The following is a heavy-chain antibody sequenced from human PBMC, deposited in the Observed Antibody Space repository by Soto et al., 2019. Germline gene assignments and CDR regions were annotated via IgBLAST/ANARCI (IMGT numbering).Heavy chain of an antibody. CDR2: IIPIFGTA. CDR3: AREGSLWRGVVAATPCFDY. V-gene: IGHV1-69*13. D-gene: IGHD2-15*01. J-gene: IGHJ4*02. CDR1: GGTFSSYA. Sequence: SVKVSCKASGGTFSSYAISWVRQAPGQGLEWMGGIIPIFGTANYAQKFQGRVTITADESTSTAYMELSSLRSEDTAVYYCAREGSLWRGVVAATPCFDYWGQGTLVTVSS.